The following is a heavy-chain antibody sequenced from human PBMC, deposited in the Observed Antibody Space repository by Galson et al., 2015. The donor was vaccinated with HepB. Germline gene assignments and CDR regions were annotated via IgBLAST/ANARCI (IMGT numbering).Heavy chain of an antibody. CDR2: SSSSGSIV. V-gene: IGHV3-48*03. CDR1: GFTFRSYD. Sequence: SLRLSCATSGFTFRSYDMNWVRQVPGKGLEWVSYSSSSGSIVYYADSVKGRFTISRDNAKNSLYLQMNSLRAEDTAVYYCSTWYRSQFDYWGQGTLVTVSS. CDR3: STWYRSQFDY. D-gene: IGHD6-13*01. J-gene: IGHJ4*02.